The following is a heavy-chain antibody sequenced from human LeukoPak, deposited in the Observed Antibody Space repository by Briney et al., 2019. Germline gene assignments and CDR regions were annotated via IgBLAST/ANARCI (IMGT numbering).Heavy chain of an antibody. V-gene: IGHV3-23*01. CDR3: AKDRNGDFAYYFDF. CDR2: ISGSGGST. Sequence: GGSLRLSCAASGSTFSSYAMSWVRQAPGKGLEWVSGISGSGGSTFYADSVKGRFTISRDNSKNTLYLQMSSLRAEDTAVYYCAKDRNGDFAYYFDFWGQGTLVTVSS. J-gene: IGHJ4*02. CDR1: GSTFSSYA. D-gene: IGHD4-17*01.